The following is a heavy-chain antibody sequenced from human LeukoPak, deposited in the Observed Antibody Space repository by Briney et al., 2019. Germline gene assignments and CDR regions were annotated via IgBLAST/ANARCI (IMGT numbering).Heavy chain of an antibody. CDR1: GFTFSNSP. J-gene: IGHJ4*02. CDR2: TSHDESNK. Sequence: GGSLRLSCAASGFTFSNSPMHWVRQAPGKGLEWVAVTSHDESNKYYADSVKGRFTISRDNSKNTLYLQMNSLRAEDTAVYYCAKDRNSGSYYYFDYWGQGTLVTVSS. D-gene: IGHD1-26*01. V-gene: IGHV3-30-3*01. CDR3: AKDRNSGSYYYFDY.